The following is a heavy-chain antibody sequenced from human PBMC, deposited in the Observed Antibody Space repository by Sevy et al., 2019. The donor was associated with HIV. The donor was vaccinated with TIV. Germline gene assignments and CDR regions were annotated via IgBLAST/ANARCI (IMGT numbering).Heavy chain of an antibody. Sequence: SETLSLTCAVSDGSISSGGYSWSWIRQPPGKGLEWIGYIYHSGSTYYNPSLKSRVTISVDRSKNQFSLKLSSVTAADTAVYYCARESSGGNWFDPWGQGTLVTVSS. CDR1: DGSISSGGYS. J-gene: IGHJ5*02. CDR3: ARESSGGNWFDP. V-gene: IGHV4-30-2*01. D-gene: IGHD2-15*01. CDR2: IYHSGST.